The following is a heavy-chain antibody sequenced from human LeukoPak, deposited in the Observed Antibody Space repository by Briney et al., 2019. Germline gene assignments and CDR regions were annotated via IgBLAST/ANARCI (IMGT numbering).Heavy chain of an antibody. CDR2: VGGRDDRT. V-gene: IGHV3-23*01. J-gene: IGHJ4*02. CDR1: GFTFTGHT. CDR3: AKDPNPFYDFWSGYK. D-gene: IGHD3-3*01. Sequence: SGGPLRLSCAASGFTFTGHTMTWLPQAPGKGLEWVSIVGGRDDRTYYAGSVKGRFTISRDNSKNTLYLQMNSLRGEDTAVYYCAKDPNPFYDFWSGYKWGQGTLVTVSS.